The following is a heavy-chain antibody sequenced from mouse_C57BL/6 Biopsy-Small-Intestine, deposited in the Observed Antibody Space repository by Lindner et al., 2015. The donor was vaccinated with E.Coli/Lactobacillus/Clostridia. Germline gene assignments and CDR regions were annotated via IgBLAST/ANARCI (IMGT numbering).Heavy chain of an antibody. D-gene: IGHD2-1*01. J-gene: IGHJ3*01. CDR1: GFTFSDYG. CDR2: ISSGSSSI. CDR3: ARGIYYGNWVFAH. V-gene: IGHV5-17*01. Sequence: VQLQESGGGLVKPGGSLKLSCAASGFTFSDYGMHWVRQAPEKGLEWVAYISSGSSSIYYADTVKGRFTISRDNAKNTLFLQMTSLRSEDTAMYYCARGIYYGNWVFAHWGQGTLVTVSA.